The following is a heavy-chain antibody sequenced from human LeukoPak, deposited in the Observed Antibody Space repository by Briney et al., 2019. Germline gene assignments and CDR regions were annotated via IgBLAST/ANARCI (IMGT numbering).Heavy chain of an antibody. CDR3: ARAARGGMTDAFDI. Sequence: ASVKVSCKASGYTFTGYYMHWVRQAPGQGLEWMGWISPNSGGTNYAQKFQGRVTMTRDTSISTAYMELSRLRSDDTAVYYCARAARGGMTDAFDIWGQGTMVTVSS. D-gene: IGHD3-16*01. CDR1: GYTFTGYY. CDR2: ISPNSGGT. V-gene: IGHV1-2*02. J-gene: IGHJ3*02.